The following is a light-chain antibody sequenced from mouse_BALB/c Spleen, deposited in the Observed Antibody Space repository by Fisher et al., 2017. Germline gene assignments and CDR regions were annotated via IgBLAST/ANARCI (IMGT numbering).Light chain of an antibody. CDR3: QQNNEDPLT. CDR1: QDINSY. Sequence: DIVITQTPSSMYASLGERVTITCKASQDINSYLSWFQQKPGQPPKLLIYAASNQGSGVPARFSGSGSGTDFTLNIHPVEEEDAATYYCQQNNEDPLTFGAGTKLELK. CDR2: AAS. J-gene: IGKJ5*01. V-gene: IGKV3-4*01.